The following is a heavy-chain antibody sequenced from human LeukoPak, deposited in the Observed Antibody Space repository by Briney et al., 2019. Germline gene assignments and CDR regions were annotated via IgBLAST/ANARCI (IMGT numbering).Heavy chain of an antibody. D-gene: IGHD5-18*01. Sequence: PSETLSLTCTVSGDSISTYYWSWMRQPPGKGLEWIGYVHYSGTTNYNPSLKSRVIISVDASKNQLSLKLTSLTAADTAVYYCARLGSGYTASGAFEIWGQGTMVTVSS. J-gene: IGHJ3*02. CDR3: ARLGSGYTASGAFEI. CDR2: VHYSGTT. CDR1: GDSISTYY. V-gene: IGHV4-59*08.